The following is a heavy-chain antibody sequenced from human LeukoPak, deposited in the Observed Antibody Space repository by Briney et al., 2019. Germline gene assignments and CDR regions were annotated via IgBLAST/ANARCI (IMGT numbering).Heavy chain of an antibody. J-gene: IGHJ4*02. CDR2: TSAHNDDT. D-gene: IGHD1-1*01. CDR3: ARDWDSRNDYFDP. Sequence: ASVKVSCKASGCTFTSYGISWVRQAPGQGLEWMGWTSAHNDDTNYAETLQGRLTMTTDISTSTAYMELTSLRSDDTAVYYCARDWDSRNDYFDPWGQGTLVIVSS. CDR1: GCTFTSYG. V-gene: IGHV1-18*01.